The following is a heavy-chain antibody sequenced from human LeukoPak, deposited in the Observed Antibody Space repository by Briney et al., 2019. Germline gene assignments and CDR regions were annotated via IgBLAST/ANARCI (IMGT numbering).Heavy chain of an antibody. J-gene: IGHJ5*02. V-gene: IGHV4-4*02. CDR1: GGSISSSNW. Sequence: PSGTLSLTCAVSGGSISSSNWWSWVRQPPGKGLEWIGEIYHSGSTNYNPSLKSRVTISVDKSKNQFSLKLSSVTAADTAVYYCAREGIVVTAARVYGWFDPWGQGTLVTVSS. CDR2: IYHSGST. D-gene: IGHD2-2*01. CDR3: AREGIVVTAARVYGWFDP.